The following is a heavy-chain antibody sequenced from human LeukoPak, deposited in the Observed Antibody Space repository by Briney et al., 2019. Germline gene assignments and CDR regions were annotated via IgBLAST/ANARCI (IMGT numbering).Heavy chain of an antibody. CDR3: TTAPGIAVAGTFPRFDY. V-gene: IGHV3-15*01. CDR2: IKSKTDGGTT. J-gene: IGHJ4*02. Sequence: GGSLRLSCAASGFTFSNAWMSWVRQAPGKGLEWDGRIKSKTDGGTTDYAAPVKGRFTISRDDSKNTLYLQMNSLKTEDTAVYYCTTAPGIAVAGTFPRFDYWGQGTLVTVSS. CDR1: GFTFSNAW. D-gene: IGHD6-19*01.